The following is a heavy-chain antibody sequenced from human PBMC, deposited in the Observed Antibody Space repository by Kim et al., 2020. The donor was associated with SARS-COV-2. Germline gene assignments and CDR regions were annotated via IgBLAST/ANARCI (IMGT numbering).Heavy chain of an antibody. J-gene: IGHJ4*02. D-gene: IGHD5-12*01. CDR1: GFVFSTYS. Sequence: GGSLRLSCAASGFVFSTYSMNWVRQAPGQGLEWVSYISSSSSTIYYADSVKGRFTISRDNANNSLYLHMDSLRAEDTAVYYCARIVRMATRFVDYWGQGTLVTVSS. CDR2: ISSSSSTI. V-gene: IGHV3-48*04. CDR3: ARIVRMATRFVDY.